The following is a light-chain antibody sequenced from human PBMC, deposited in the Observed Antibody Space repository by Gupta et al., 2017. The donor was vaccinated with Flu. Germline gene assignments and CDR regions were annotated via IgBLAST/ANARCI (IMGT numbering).Light chain of an antibody. J-gene: IGKJ5*01. V-gene: IGKV4-1*01. CDR1: QSIFYSSNNKNY. CDR2: WAS. CDR3: QQYYSFPIT. Sequence: IVLNPSPDSLTVSLGERATINCQSSQSIFYSSNNKNYLSWYQPKPGQPPKLLISWASGRESGVPDRFSGSGSGADFTLTISSLQAEDLAVYYCQQYYSFPITFGPGTRLEIK.